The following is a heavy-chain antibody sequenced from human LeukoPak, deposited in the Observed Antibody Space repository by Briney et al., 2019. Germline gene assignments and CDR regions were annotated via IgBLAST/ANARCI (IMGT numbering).Heavy chain of an antibody. CDR3: ARAHDSSGYYPNYYYYGMDV. Sequence: VASVKVSCKASGYTFTSYGISWVRQAPGQGLEWMGWISAYNGNTNYAQKRQGRVTMTTDTSTSTAYMELRSLRSDDTAVYYCARAHDSSGYYPNYYYYGMDVWGQGTTVTVSS. V-gene: IGHV1-18*01. J-gene: IGHJ6*02. D-gene: IGHD3-22*01. CDR1: GYTFTSYG. CDR2: ISAYNGNT.